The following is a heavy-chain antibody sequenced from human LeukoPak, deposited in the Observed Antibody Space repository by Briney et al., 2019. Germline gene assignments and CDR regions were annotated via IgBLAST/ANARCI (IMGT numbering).Heavy chain of an antibody. Sequence: SETLSLTCTVSGGPISSSSYYWGWIRQPPGKGLEWIGNIYYSGSTYYNPSLKSRVTISVDTSKNQFSLKLSSVTAADTAVYYCARHSLYSYGPPDYWGQGTLVTVSS. CDR1: GGPISSSSYY. CDR3: ARHSLYSYGPPDY. D-gene: IGHD5-18*01. CDR2: IYYSGST. J-gene: IGHJ4*02. V-gene: IGHV4-39*01.